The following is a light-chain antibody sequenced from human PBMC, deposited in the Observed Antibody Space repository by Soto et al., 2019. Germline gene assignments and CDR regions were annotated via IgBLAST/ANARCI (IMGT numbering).Light chain of an antibody. CDR2: GAS. CDR3: QQYNNWPLT. J-gene: IGKJ5*01. Sequence: EILMTQSPATLSVSPGERATLSCMASQSVSSNLAWYQQKPGQAPRLLIYGASSRATGIPVRFSGSGSGTEFTLTISSLQSEDFAVYYCQQYNNWPLTFGQGTRLEIK. CDR1: QSVSSN. V-gene: IGKV3-15*01.